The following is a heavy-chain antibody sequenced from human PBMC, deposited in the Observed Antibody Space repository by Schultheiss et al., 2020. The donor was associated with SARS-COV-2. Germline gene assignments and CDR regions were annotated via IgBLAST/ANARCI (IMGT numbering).Heavy chain of an antibody. Sequence: SETLSLTCTVSGGSISSGGYYWSWIRQHPGKGLEWIGYIYYSGSTYYNPSLKSRVTISVDTSKNQFSLKLSSVTAADTAVYYCARDHRGTGLPWFDPWGQGTLVT. D-gene: IGHD3-10*01. V-gene: IGHV4-31*03. CDR3: ARDHRGTGLPWFDP. CDR1: GGSISSGGYY. CDR2: IYYSGST. J-gene: IGHJ5*02.